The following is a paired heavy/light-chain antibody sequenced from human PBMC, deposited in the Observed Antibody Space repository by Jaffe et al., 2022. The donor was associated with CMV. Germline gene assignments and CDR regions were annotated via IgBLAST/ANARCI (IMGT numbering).Heavy chain of an antibody. J-gene: IGHJ4*02. V-gene: IGHV3-33*08. D-gene: IGHD3-10*01. Sequence: QVQLVESGGGVVQPGRSLSLSCVTSGFTFSHYGMHWVRQAPGKGLEWVAVVWATTHERYYADSVKGRFTISRDDSKNAVYLQMSSLRAEDTATYYCARDSDTSGRYSMFDCWGQGTLVTVSS. CDR1: GFTFSHYG. CDR2: VWATTHER. CDR3: ARDSDTSGRYSMFDC.
Light chain of an antibody. CDR2: DVS. J-gene: IGLJ2*01. CDR3: SSYTSSKTLV. V-gene: IGLV2-14*03. CDR1: SSDVGGYNS. Sequence: QSALTQPASVSGSPGQSITISCTGTSSDVGGYNSVSWYQQRPGKVPKVMIYDVSNWPSGVSNRFSGSKSGNTASLTISGLQAEDEADYYCSSYTSSKTLVFGGGTKLTVL.